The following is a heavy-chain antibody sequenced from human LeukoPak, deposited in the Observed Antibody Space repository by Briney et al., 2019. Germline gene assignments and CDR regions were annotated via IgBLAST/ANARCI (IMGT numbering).Heavy chain of an antibody. CDR2: ISASGDFR. D-gene: IGHD3-10*01. CDR3: ARTRGAGPGGHFDS. V-gene: IGHV3-11*01. Sequence: PGGSLRLSCAASGFSFNDEYMSWIRQAPGQGLQWIAYISASGDFRRSTDSVKGQFTISRDNAKRLLYLQMDRLGEEDKAVYYCARTRGAGPGGHFDSWGQGVLVIVSS. CDR1: GFSFNDEY. J-gene: IGHJ4*02.